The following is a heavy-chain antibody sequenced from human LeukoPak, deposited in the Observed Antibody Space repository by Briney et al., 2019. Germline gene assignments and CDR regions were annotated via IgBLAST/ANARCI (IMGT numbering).Heavy chain of an antibody. CDR1: GYSLTAHW. CDR2: IDPTDSYT. CDR3: ARLTLVAVAEIRDY. V-gene: IGHV5-10-1*01. D-gene: IGHD6-19*01. J-gene: IGHJ4*01. Sequence: GESLKISCKGSGYSLTAHWISWVRQMPGKGLEWMGRIDPTDSYTNYSPSFQGHVTISADKSISTAYLQWSSLKASDTAMYYCARLTLVAVAEIRDYWGQGTLVTVSS.